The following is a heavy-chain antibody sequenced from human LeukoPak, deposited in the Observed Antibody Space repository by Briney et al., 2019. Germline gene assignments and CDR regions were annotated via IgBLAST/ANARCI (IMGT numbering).Heavy chain of an antibody. CDR2: IRSKAHGGTT. V-gene: IGHV3-49*04. D-gene: IGHD2-15*01. CDR1: GFTVRGSS. Sequence: GGSLRLSCAASGFTVRGSSLHWVRQAPGEGLEWVGFIRSKAHGGTTEYAASVKGRFTISRDDSKSIAYLQMDSLKTEDTAVYYCTRAGRYCSGGSCYSFYWGQGTLVTVSS. CDR3: TRAGRYCSGGSCYSFY. J-gene: IGHJ4*02.